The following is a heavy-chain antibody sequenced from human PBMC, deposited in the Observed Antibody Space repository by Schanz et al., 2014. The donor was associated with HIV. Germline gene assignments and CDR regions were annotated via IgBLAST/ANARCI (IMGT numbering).Heavy chain of an antibody. CDR2: ISISGDVT. CDR3: ANEEVPNDY. J-gene: IGHJ4*02. Sequence: EVQLLESGGALVQPGGSLRLSCADSGFIFSNHAMSWVRQAPGKGLEWVSGISISGDVTYYSDSVKGRFTISRDNSKNTVYLQMNSLRAEDTAVYYCANEEVPNDYWGQGTLVTVSS. CDR1: GFIFSNHA. V-gene: IGHV3-23*01.